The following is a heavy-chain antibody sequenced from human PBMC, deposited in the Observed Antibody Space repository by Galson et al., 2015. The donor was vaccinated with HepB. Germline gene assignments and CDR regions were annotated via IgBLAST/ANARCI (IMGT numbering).Heavy chain of an antibody. V-gene: IGHV5-10-1*01. Sequence: QSGAEMKKPGESPRISCKGSGYSFTSYWISWVRQMPGKGLEWMGRIDPSDSYTNYSPSFQGHVTISADKSISTAYLQWSSLKASDTAMYYCASIRGSCSGGSCYSGDYWGQGTLVTVSS. J-gene: IGHJ4*02. CDR2: IDPSDSYT. CDR1: GYSFTSYW. D-gene: IGHD2-15*01. CDR3: ASIRGSCSGGSCYSGDY.